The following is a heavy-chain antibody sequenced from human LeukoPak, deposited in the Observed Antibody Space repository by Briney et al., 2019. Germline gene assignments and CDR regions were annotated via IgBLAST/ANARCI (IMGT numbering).Heavy chain of an antibody. Sequence: GGSLRLSCAASGFTFSSYEMNWVRQAPGKGLEWVSYISSRSTIYDADSVKGRFTISRDNAKNSLYLQMNSLRAEDTAVYYCARESIAVAGAPFDYWGQGTLVTVSS. CDR3: ARESIAVAGAPFDY. D-gene: IGHD6-19*01. CDR2: ISSRSTI. V-gene: IGHV3-48*03. CDR1: GFTFSSYE. J-gene: IGHJ4*02.